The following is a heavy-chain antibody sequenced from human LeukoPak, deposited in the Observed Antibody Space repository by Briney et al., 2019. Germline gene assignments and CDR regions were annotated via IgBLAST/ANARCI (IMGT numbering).Heavy chain of an antibody. CDR3: AREDYYDSGSNDY. D-gene: IGHD3-22*01. V-gene: IGHV1-8*03. J-gene: IGHJ4*02. CDR1: GYTFTGYY. Sequence: RASVKVSCKASGYTFTGYYMHWVRQAPGQGLEWMGWMNPNNGNTAYAQKFQGRVTITRNTSISTAYMELSSLRSDDTAVYYCAREDYYDSGSNDYWGQGTLVTVSS. CDR2: MNPNNGNT.